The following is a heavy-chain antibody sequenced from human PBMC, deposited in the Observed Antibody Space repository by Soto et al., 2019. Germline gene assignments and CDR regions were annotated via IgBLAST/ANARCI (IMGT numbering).Heavy chain of an antibody. J-gene: IGHJ4*02. Sequence: PSETLSLTCTVSGGSINSNIYYWGWIRQPPGKGLEWIGSIHHSGRTYNSPSLKSRVTISADTSKNQFSLKLSSVTAADTAVYYCARDSTWVEFQSEWGQGTLVTVSS. CDR1: GGSINSNIYY. CDR3: ARDSTWVEFQSE. CDR2: IHHSGRT. V-gene: IGHV4-39*07. D-gene: IGHD1-26*01.